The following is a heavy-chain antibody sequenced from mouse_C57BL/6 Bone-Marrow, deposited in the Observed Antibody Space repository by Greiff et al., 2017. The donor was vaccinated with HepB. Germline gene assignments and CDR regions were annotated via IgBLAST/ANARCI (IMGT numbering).Heavy chain of an antibody. CDR2: INPSSGYT. V-gene: IGHV1-4*01. D-gene: IGHD4-1*01. J-gene: IGHJ4*01. CDR1: GYTFTSYT. Sequence: QVQLKQSGAELARPGASVKMSCKASGYTFTSYTMHWVKQRPGQGLEWIGYINPSSGYTKYNQKFKDKATLTADKSSSTAYMQLSSLTSEDSAVYYCARRGLGRAMDYWGQGTSVTVSS. CDR3: ARRGLGRAMDY.